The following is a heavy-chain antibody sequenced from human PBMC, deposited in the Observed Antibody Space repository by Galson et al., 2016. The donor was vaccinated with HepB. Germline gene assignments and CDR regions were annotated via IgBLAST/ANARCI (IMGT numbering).Heavy chain of an antibody. CDR2: DSGSGHTT. J-gene: IGHJ4*02. Sequence: SLRLSCAASGFTLSNYAMSWVRQAPGKGLEWVSSDSGSGHTTFYADSVKGRFTFSRDNSRNTLYLQMNSLKAADTAVYYCAKSKHDIVVLPAANDYWGQGTLVTVSS. CDR1: GFTLSNYA. V-gene: IGHV3-23*01. D-gene: IGHD2-2*01. CDR3: AKSKHDIVVLPAANDY.